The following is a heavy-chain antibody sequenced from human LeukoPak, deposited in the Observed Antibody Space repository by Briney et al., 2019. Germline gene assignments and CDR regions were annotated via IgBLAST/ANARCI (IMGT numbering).Heavy chain of an antibody. Sequence: GGSLRLSCAASRFTFSNYAMSWVRQAPGRGLEWVSAISSSGGSTYYADSVKGRFTISRDNSKNTLSLQLNSLRSEDTALYYCAKVKGSEGYCSITSCLADYWGQGTLVTVSS. V-gene: IGHV3-23*01. CDR1: RFTFSNYA. CDR2: ISSSGGST. J-gene: IGHJ4*02. CDR3: AKVKGSEGYCSITSCLADY. D-gene: IGHD2-2*01.